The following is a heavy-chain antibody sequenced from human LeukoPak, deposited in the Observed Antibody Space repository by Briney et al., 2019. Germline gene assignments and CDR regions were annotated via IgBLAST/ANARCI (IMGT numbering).Heavy chain of an antibody. J-gene: IGHJ4*02. V-gene: IGHV1-46*01. D-gene: IGHD6-13*01. Sequence: ASVKVSCKSSGYTFTSYYMHWVRQAPGQGLEGMGIINTSDASTSYAQKFQGRVTMTRDTSTGTVYMELSSLRSEDTAVYYCARALAAAGTHFDYWGQGTLVTVSS. CDR3: ARALAAAGTHFDY. CDR1: GYTFTSYY. CDR2: INTSDAST.